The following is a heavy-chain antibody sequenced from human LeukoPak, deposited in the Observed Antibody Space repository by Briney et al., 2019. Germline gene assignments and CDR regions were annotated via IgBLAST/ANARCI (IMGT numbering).Heavy chain of an antibody. D-gene: IGHD5-24*01. CDR3: ARSGRRGMATITGFDY. J-gene: IGHJ4*02. Sequence: GASVKVSCKASGGTFSSYAISWVRQAPGQGLEWMGGIIPIFGTANYAQKFQGRVTITTDESTGTAYMELSSLRSEDTAVYYCARSGRRGMATITGFDYWGQGTLVTVSS. V-gene: IGHV1-69*05. CDR1: GGTFSSYA. CDR2: IIPIFGTA.